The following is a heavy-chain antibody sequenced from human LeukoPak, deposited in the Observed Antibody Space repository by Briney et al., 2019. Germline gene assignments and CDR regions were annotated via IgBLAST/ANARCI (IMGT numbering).Heavy chain of an antibody. D-gene: IGHD6-13*01. V-gene: IGHV3-30*02. J-gene: IGHJ4*02. CDR2: IRSDGTIK. CDR1: GFTFSTYG. Sequence: GGSLRLSCAASGFTFSTYGMHWVRQAPGKGLEWVAFIRSDGTIKYYADSETGRFTISRDNSRNTLYLQMNNLRAEDTAVYYCAKDLPAAYFDYWGQGTLVIVSS. CDR3: AKDLPAAYFDY.